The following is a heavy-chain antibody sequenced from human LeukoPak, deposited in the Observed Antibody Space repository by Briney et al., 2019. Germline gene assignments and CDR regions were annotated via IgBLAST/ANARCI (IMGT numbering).Heavy chain of an antibody. CDR1: GYTFTGYY. CDR2: INPNSGGT. V-gene: IGHV1-2*02. D-gene: IGHD2-15*01. CDR3: ARMRCSGGSCYSAYYYYYYMDV. J-gene: IGHJ6*03. Sequence: GASVKVSCKASGYTFTGYYMHWVRQAPGQGLEWMGWINPNSGGTNYAQKFQGRVTMTRDTSISTAYMELSRLRSDDTAVYYCARMRCSGGSCYSAYYYYYYMDVWGKGTTVTVSS.